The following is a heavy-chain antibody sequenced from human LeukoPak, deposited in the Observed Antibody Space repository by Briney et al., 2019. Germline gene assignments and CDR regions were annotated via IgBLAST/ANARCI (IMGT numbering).Heavy chain of an antibody. Sequence: SSETLSLTCAVYGGSFSGYHWTWIRQSPGKGLEWMGDINPSGSTYYNPSLKSRLTISVDTSKNQFSLKLRSVTAADTAVYYCARGRHDITMIVVVMTSVSYYLDVWGKGTTVTVS. CDR2: INPSGST. D-gene: IGHD3-22*01. V-gene: IGHV4-34*01. J-gene: IGHJ6*03. CDR1: GGSFSGYH. CDR3: ARGRHDITMIVVVMTSVSYYLDV.